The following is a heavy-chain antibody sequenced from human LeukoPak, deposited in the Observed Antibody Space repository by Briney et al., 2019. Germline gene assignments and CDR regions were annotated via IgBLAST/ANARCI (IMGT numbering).Heavy chain of an antibody. Sequence: WETLSLTFTVSGGSISSYYWSWIRQPAGKGLEWIGRIYTSGSTNYNASLKSRVSMSVDTSKNQSSLKLSSVTAADTAVFYCARENSGSYREFDYWGQGTLVTVSS. CDR2: IYTSGST. CDR1: GGSISSYY. J-gene: IGHJ4*02. V-gene: IGHV4-4*07. CDR3: ARENSGSYREFDY. D-gene: IGHD1-26*01.